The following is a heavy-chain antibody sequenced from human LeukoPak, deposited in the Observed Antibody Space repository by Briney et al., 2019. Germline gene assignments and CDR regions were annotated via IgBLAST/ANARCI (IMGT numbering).Heavy chain of an antibody. CDR1: GYTFAAYF. J-gene: IGHJ4*02. D-gene: IGHD6-13*01. CDR2: INPDGGDT. Sequence: GASVKVSCKASGYTFAAYFIHWVRQAPGQGLEWMGRINPDGGDTNYAQKFQGRVTMTGDTSISTAYMELSSPRSDDTAMYYCARVGFTSSWSNFDYWGQGTLVTVSS. CDR3: ARVGFTSSWSNFDY. V-gene: IGHV1-2*06.